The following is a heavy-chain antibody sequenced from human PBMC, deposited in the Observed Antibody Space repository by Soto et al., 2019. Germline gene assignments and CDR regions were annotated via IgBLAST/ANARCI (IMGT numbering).Heavy chain of an antibody. D-gene: IGHD3-3*01. CDR3: ARGPFFETPGGP. CDR1: GYTFTIYD. J-gene: IGHJ5*02. V-gene: IGHV1-8*01. CDR2: MNPNSGNT. Sequence: ASVKVSCKASGYTFTIYDINWVRQATGQGLEWMGWMNPNSGNTGYAQKFQGRVTMTRNTSISTAYMELSSLRSEDTAVYYCARGPFFETPGGPGGQGTLVTVSS.